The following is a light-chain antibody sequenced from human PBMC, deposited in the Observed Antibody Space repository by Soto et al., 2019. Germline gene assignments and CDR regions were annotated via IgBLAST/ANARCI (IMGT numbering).Light chain of an antibody. J-gene: IGKJ1*01. Sequence: EIVMTQSPATLSVSPGERATLSCRASQSVSSNLAWYQQKPGQAPRLLIYGASTRATGIPARFSGSGSGTEFTLTISSLQSEDFAVYYCQQYNNIGRETCGQGTKVEIK. CDR2: GAS. V-gene: IGKV3-15*01. CDR3: QQYNNIGRET. CDR1: QSVSSN.